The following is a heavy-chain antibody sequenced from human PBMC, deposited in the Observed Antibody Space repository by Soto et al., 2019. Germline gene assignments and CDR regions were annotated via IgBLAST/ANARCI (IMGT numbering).Heavy chain of an antibody. V-gene: IGHV3-74*01. J-gene: IGHJ6*02. CDR1: GFTFSVYG. Sequence: EVQLVESGGGLVQPGGSLRLSCAASGFTFSVYGMHWVRQAPGKGLVWVSRIDSDGRTTSYADSVKGRFTISRDNAKSTLYLQMNSLRAEDTAVYYCARPGYSNYGPGVDVWGQGTTVTVSS. CDR2: IDSDGRTT. D-gene: IGHD4-4*01. CDR3: ARPGYSNYGPGVDV.